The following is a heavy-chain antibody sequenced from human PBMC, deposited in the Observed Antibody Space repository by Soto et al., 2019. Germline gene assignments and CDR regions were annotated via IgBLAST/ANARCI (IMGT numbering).Heavy chain of an antibody. J-gene: IGHJ1*01. CDR3: VKDESINWYSGHFRH. Sequence: GGSLSLSCEASGFTFADYAMNWVRKVPGEGLEWVSGNNWNSGSIGYGDSVKGRFAISRDNAKNSLHLQMNSLSAEDTAFYYCVKDESINWYSGHFRHWGQGTLVTVSS. CDR2: NNWNSGSI. CDR1: GFTFADYA. V-gene: IGHV3-9*01. D-gene: IGHD6-13*01.